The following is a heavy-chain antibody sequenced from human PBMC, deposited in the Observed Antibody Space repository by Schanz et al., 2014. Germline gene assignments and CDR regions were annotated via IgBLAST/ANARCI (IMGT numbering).Heavy chain of an antibody. CDR2: INSVGSNT. J-gene: IGHJ3*02. V-gene: IGHV3-74*02. CDR3: ARKMKLGVYGGKGHDSLDI. CDR1: GFTFSSHW. D-gene: IGHD4-17*01. Sequence: EVQLVASGGGLVQPGGSLRLSCAASGFTFSSHWMHWVRQDPGKGLVWVARINSVGSNTDYADSVTGRFTISRDNAKNTLYLQMNTRRAEDTAVYYCARKMKLGVYGGKGHDSLDIWGQGTMVTVSS.